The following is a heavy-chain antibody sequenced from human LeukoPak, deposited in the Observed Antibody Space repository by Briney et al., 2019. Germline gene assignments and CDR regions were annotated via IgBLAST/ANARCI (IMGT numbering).Heavy chain of an antibody. CDR3: ARGKMGWLQPSGDAFDI. J-gene: IGHJ3*02. CDR1: GFTFSSYE. CDR2: ISSSGSTI. D-gene: IGHD5-24*01. Sequence: GGSLRLSCAASGFTFSSYEMNWVRQAPGKGLEWVSYISSSGSTIYYADSVKGRFTISRDNAKNSLYLQMNSLRAEDTAVYYCARGKMGWLQPSGDAFDIWGQWTMVTVSS. V-gene: IGHV3-48*03.